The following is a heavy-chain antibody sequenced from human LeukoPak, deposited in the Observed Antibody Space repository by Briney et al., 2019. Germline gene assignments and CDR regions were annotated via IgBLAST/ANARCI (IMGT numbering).Heavy chain of an antibody. CDR3: ARDVDGGTFDI. Sequence: PGGSLRLSCAASGFTLSRFWMNWVRQAPGRGLEWVADIGPSGGRTNYVESAKGRFTISRDNAKNSLFLEMSSLGADDTAVYFCARDVDGGTFDIWGQGTTVTVSS. CDR1: GFTLSRFW. J-gene: IGHJ3*02. V-gene: IGHV3-7*05. CDR2: IGPSGGRT. D-gene: IGHD3-16*01.